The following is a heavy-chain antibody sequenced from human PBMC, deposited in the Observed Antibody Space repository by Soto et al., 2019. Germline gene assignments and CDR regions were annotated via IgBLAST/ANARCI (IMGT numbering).Heavy chain of an antibody. CDR1: GFTFSIYA. CDR3: AKDRGPRRLWLIDPFDY. D-gene: IGHD3-10*01. J-gene: IGHJ4*02. Sequence: QVQLVESGGGVVQPGRSLRVSCAASGFTFSIYAMHWVRQAPGTGLEWVAVISYDGTKTYYADSVKGRFTISRDNSKNAADLPMNSLRNEDTAVYYCAKDRGPRRLWLIDPFDYWGQGTLVTVSP. V-gene: IGHV3-30*18. CDR2: ISYDGTKT.